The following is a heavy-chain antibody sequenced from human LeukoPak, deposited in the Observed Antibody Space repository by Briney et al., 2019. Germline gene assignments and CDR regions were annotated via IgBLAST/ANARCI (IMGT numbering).Heavy chain of an antibody. V-gene: IGHV3-21*01. CDR1: GFXFSSYS. D-gene: IGHD3-22*01. CDR3: ARDYDTSGHYDY. CDR2: ISSSSSYI. Sequence: PGGSLRLSCVASGFXFSSYSMSWVRQAPGKGLEWVSSISSSSSYIYYTDSVKGRFTISRDNAKNSLYLQVDSLRAEDTAVYYCARDYDTSGHYDYWGQGTLVTVSS. J-gene: IGHJ4*02.